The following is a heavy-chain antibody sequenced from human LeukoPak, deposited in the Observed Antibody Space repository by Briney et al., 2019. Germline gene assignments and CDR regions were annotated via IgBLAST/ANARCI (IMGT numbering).Heavy chain of an antibody. CDR2: IYYSGST. CDR1: GGSISSYY. D-gene: IGHD3-10*01. J-gene: IGHJ6*03. V-gene: IGHV4-59*08. CDR3: ARAPYYYGSGSYSTLGYYYYMDV. Sequence: SETLSLTCTVSGGSISSYYWSWIRQPPGKGLEWIGYIYYSGSTNYNPSLKSRVTISVDTSKNQFSLKLSSVTAADTAVYYCARAPYYYGSGSYSTLGYYYYMDVWGKGTTVTISS.